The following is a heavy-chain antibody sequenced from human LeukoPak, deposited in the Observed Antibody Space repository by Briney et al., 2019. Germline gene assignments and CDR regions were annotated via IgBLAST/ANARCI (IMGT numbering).Heavy chain of an antibody. V-gene: IGHV3-23*01. CDR1: GFTFSNYA. Sequence: PGGSLSLSCAASGFTFSNYAMSWVRQAPGKGLEWVSAIVGSGGSTYYADSVKGRFSISRGNSKNTLFLQMNSLRVEDTALYYCSKWGDYDVLTGYYDSDFWGQGTLVTVSS. J-gene: IGHJ4*02. D-gene: IGHD3-9*01. CDR3: SKWGDYDVLTGYYDSDF. CDR2: IVGSGGST.